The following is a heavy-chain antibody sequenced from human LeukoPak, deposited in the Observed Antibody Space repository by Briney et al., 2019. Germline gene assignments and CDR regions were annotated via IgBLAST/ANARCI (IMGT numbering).Heavy chain of an antibody. D-gene: IGHD3-22*01. Sequence: GGSLRLSCAASRFTFSSYAMSWVRQAPGKGLEWVANIKEDESAKYYVDPVKGRFTISRDNAKNSLYLQMNSLRAEDTAVYYCASSSDAPGVYWGQGTLVTVSS. CDR1: RFTFSSYA. J-gene: IGHJ4*02. CDR2: IKEDESAK. CDR3: ASSSDAPGVY. V-gene: IGHV3-7*01.